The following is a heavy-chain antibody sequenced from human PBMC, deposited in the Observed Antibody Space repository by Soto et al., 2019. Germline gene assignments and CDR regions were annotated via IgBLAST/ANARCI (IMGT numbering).Heavy chain of an antibody. CDR3: ARGDYGTGGYPVPDFAY. Sequence: HEHLVQSGAEVKRPGASLQVSCKASGYSFTGYYIHWVRQAPGQGLEWMGWINTDSGATNYAQNFQGRVTLTSDTSSSTAYMDLTSLTSDDTAVYYCARGDYGTGGYPVPDFAYWVQGTLVIFSS. V-gene: IGHV1-2*02. D-gene: IGHD2-8*02. CDR1: GYSFTGYY. J-gene: IGHJ4*02. CDR2: INTDSGAT.